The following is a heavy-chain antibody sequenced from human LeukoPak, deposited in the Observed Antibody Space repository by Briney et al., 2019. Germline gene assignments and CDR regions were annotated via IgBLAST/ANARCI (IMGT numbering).Heavy chain of an antibody. J-gene: IGHJ3*01. CDR3: ARGRASAFDV. CDR1: GDSVSTSGVA. V-gene: IGHV6-1*01. Sequence: SQTLSLTCAISGDSVSTSGVAWNWVRQSPARVLEWLGSTCYTPKRSTDYAVSVKGRIVVNPDTSKNHFSLQLNSVTSEDTAVYYCARGRASAFDVWGQGTMVTVSS. CDR2: TCYTPKRST. D-gene: IGHD6-25*01.